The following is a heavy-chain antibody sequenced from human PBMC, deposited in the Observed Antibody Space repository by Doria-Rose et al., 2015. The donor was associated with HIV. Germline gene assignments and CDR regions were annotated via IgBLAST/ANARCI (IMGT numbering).Heavy chain of an antibody. D-gene: IGHD6-13*01. CDR1: GVSLSSPGMG. J-gene: IGHJ4*02. Sequence: QVTLKESGPVLVKPTETLTLTCTVSGVSLSSPGMGVSWIRQPPGKALEWLANIFSDDESANKTSLKSRLTISRGTSQSQVVLTMTDMDPVDTATYYCARIKSSRWYHKYYFDFWGQGTLVIVSA. CDR3: ARIKSSRWYHKYYFDF. V-gene: IGHV2-26*01. CDR2: IFSDDES.